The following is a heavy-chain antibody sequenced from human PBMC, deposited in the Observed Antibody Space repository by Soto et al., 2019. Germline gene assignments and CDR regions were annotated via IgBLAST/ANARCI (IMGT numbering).Heavy chain of an antibody. J-gene: IGHJ4*02. CDR2: ISGGGDTT. D-gene: IGHD3-10*01. V-gene: IGHV3-23*01. CDR3: AKGRGGSGSLAPRVDF. CDR1: GFTFNNYA. Sequence: EVQLLESGGGLVQPGGSLTLSCAASGFTFNNYAMTWVRQAPGKGLEWVSAISGGGDTTSYADSVKGRFTVSRDGYKNTLYLQMSSLRAEDTALYYCAKGRGGSGSLAPRVDFWGQGTLVTVSS.